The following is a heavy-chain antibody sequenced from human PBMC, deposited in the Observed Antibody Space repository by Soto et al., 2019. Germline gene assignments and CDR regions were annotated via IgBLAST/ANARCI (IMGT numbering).Heavy chain of an antibody. V-gene: IGHV3-23*01. CDR2: ISGSGGST. CDR1: GFTFSSYT. Sequence: EVQLLESGGGLVQPGGSLRLSCAASGFTFSSYTMSWVRQAPGKGLEWVSAISGSGGSTYYADSVKGRFTISRDNSKNTLYLQMNSLRAEDTAVYYCAKDPWGATVPYLCYWGQGTLVTVSS. CDR3: AKDPWGATVPYLCY. D-gene: IGHD4-17*01. J-gene: IGHJ4*02.